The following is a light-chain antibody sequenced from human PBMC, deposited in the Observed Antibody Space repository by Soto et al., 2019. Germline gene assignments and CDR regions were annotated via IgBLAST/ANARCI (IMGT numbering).Light chain of an antibody. CDR1: SSDVGAYNY. V-gene: IGLV2-14*01. CDR2: EVN. J-gene: IGLJ3*02. CDR3: SSYTTSSTWV. Sequence: QSVLTQPASVSGSPGQSITISCTGTSSDVGAYNYVSWYQQHPVKAPKLMISEVNNRPSGVSNRFSGSKSGNTASLTISGLQAEDEADYYCSSYTTSSTWVFGGGTKLTVL.